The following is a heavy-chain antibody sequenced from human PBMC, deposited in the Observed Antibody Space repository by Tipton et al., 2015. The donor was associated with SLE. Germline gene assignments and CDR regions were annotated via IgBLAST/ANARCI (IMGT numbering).Heavy chain of an antibody. CDR3: TTRSRSPVHY. Sequence: QLVQSGGGLVKPGGSLRLSCEASGFTFSDYSMNWVRQAPGKGLEWVGRINTKIDGGTIDYAAPMKGRFTISRDDSKNTMYLQMNSLKNEDTAVYYCTTRSRSPVHYWGPGTLVTVSS. V-gene: IGHV3-15*01. J-gene: IGHJ4*02. CDR1: GFTFSDYS. CDR2: INTKIDGGTI.